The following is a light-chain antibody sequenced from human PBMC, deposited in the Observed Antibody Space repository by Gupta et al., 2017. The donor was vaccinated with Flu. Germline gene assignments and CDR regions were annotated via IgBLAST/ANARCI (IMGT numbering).Light chain of an antibody. J-gene: IGKJ1*01. V-gene: IGKV3-11*01. CDR2: GAS. Sequence: DIVLPQSPATLSLSPGERATLSCRASQSVSSYLAWYQQKPGQAPKLLIYGASNRATGIPARFSGSGSGTDFTLTISSLEAEDVAVYYCQQHSNRPLTFGEGTKVEIK. CDR1: QSVSSY. CDR3: QQHSNRPLT.